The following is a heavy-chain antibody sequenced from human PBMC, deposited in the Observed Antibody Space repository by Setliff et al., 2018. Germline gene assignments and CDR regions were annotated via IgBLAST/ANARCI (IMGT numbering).Heavy chain of an antibody. Sequence: GESLKISCAGSGFTFSSYAMSWVRQAPGKGLEWVSTISDSGGSTYYADSVKGRFTISRDSSKNTLYLQMNSLRAEDTAVYYCAKLRYYYDSSGYYYRFDYFYYYMDV. D-gene: IGHD3-22*01. CDR2: ISDSGGST. J-gene: IGHJ6*03. V-gene: IGHV3-23*01. CDR1: GFTFSSYA. CDR3: AKLRYYYDSSGYYYRFDYFYYYMDV.